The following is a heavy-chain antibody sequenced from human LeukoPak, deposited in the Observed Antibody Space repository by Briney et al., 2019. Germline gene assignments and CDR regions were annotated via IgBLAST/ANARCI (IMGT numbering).Heavy chain of an antibody. Sequence: SETLSLTCTVSGGSISGYYWSWIRRPPGKGLECIGYVYYSGSTSYSPSLRSRVTISLDTSNNQFSLNMISVTAADTAVYYCARARRYGYGPGSFYFDYWGSGTLVTVSS. J-gene: IGHJ4*02. CDR1: GGSISGYY. V-gene: IGHV4-59*01. CDR2: VYYSGST. CDR3: ARARRYGYGPGSFYFDY. D-gene: IGHD5-18*01.